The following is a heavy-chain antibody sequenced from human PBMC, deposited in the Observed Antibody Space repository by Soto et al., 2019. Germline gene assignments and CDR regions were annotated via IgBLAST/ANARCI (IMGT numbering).Heavy chain of an antibody. D-gene: IGHD1-1*01. Sequence: PLKLSWTASLFTFRSYGRDWVLQAPVKGLEWVAVIWYDVSKKYYADSVKGRFTISRDTPKSTVYLQMNNLRVEDTAVYYCARDLYTTSFDNWGQGTLVTVSS. J-gene: IGHJ4*02. CDR2: IWYDVSKK. CDR3: ARDLYTTSFDN. V-gene: IGHV3-33*08. CDR1: LFTFRSYG.